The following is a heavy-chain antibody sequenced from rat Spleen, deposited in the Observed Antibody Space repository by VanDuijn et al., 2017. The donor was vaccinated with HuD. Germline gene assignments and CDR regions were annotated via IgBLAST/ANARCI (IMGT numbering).Heavy chain of an antibody. Sequence: EVQLVESGGDLVQPGRSVRLSCAASGFTFSNFPMAWVRQAPTKGLEWVASISTGDDDTYFRDSVKGRFTISRDDAKSTLSLQMNSLRAEDTATYYCTRHTYGYFDSWGQGVMVTVSS. J-gene: IGHJ2*01. CDR3: TRHTYGYFDS. CDR1: GFTFSNFP. D-gene: IGHD2-1*01. CDR2: ISTGDDDT. V-gene: IGHV5-46*01.